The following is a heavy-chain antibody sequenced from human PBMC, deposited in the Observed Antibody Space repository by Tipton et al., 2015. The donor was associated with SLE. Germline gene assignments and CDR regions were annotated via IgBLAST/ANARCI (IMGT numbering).Heavy chain of an antibody. CDR1: GGSITSHY. Sequence: LRLSRSVSGGSITSHYWTWIRQSPGKELEWLAYVSYTGSATYNPSLRSRVSISLDTSENQFSLKVTFLTAADTAVYYCARLSAYYRVFDLWGQGTLVIVAS. V-gene: IGHV4-59*08. CDR2: VSYTGSA. CDR3: ARLSAYYRVFDL. J-gene: IGHJ4*02. D-gene: IGHD3-3*01.